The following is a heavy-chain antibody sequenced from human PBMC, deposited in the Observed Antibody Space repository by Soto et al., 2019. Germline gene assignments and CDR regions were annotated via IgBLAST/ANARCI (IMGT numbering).Heavy chain of an antibody. Sequence: SGGSLRLSCAASGFTFSSYSMNWVRQAPGKGLEWVSSISSSSSYIYYADSVKGRFTISRDNAKNSLYLQMNSLRAEDTAVYYCARDPYDSSGYYVYWGQGTLVTVSS. CDR3: ARDPYDSSGYYVY. CDR2: ISSSSSYI. D-gene: IGHD3-22*01. J-gene: IGHJ4*02. CDR1: GFTFSSYS. V-gene: IGHV3-21*01.